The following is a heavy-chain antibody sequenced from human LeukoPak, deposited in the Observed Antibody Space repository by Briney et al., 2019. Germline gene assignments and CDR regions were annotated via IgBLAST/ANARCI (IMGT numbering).Heavy chain of an antibody. CDR2: MDRHTDI. J-gene: IGHJ4*02. Sequence: GGSLRLSCAASGFTFSNFGVNWVRQAPGKGLEWVSCMDRHTDIYYANSVRGRFTISRDNAKNSVFLQMDRLTVEDTAVYYCVGDPTTNRYQYFEYWGQGALVTVSS. CDR3: VGDPTTNRYQYFEY. V-gene: IGHV3-21*01. D-gene: IGHD2-8*01. CDR1: GFTFSNFG.